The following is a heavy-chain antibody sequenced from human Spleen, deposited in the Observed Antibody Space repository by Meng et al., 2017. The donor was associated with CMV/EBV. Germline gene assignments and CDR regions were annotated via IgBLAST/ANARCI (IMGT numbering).Heavy chain of an antibody. Sequence: SCAASGFTFSSYSMNWVRQAPGKGLEWVGFIRRKAYSETTKYAASVKDRFSISRDDSKSIAYLQMNRLKIEDTAVYYCYTYYDFWSGYYALDHWGQGTLVTVSS. D-gene: IGHD3-3*01. J-gene: IGHJ1*01. CDR1: GFTFSSYS. CDR2: IRRKAYSETT. V-gene: IGHV3-49*04. CDR3: YTYYDFWSGYYALDH.